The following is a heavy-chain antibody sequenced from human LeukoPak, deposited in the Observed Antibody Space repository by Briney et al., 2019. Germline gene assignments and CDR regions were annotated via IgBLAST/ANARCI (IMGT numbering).Heavy chain of an antibody. Sequence: GGSLRLSCAASGFTFTIFGLNWVRQAPGKGLEWVANVKQDGSEKYYVDSVKGRFTISRDNAKNSLYLQMSSLRAEDTAVYYCARIRQRGTKYYFDYWGQGTLVTVSS. D-gene: IGHD1-7*01. J-gene: IGHJ4*02. CDR1: GFTFTIFG. CDR3: ARIRQRGTKYYFDY. CDR2: VKQDGSEK. V-gene: IGHV3-7*01.